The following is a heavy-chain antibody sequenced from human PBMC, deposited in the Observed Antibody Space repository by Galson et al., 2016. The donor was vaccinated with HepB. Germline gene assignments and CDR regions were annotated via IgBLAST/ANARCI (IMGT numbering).Heavy chain of an antibody. CDR1: GGSISRSSYY. V-gene: IGHV4-39*02. Sequence: SETLSLTCSVSGGSISRSSYYWGWIRQPPGKGLEWIGSIYYSGSTYYNPSLKSRVTISLDTSKNHFSMKLSSVTAADTAVYYCARGNNLVGATSFDYWGQGTLVTVSS. D-gene: IGHD1-26*01. CDR3: ARGNNLVGATSFDY. J-gene: IGHJ4*02. CDR2: IYYSGST.